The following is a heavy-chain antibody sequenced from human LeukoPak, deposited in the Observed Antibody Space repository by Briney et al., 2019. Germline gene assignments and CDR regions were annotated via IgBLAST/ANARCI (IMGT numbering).Heavy chain of an antibody. Sequence: PSQTLSLTCTVSGGSISSGSYYWSWIRQPAGKGLEWIGRIYTSGSTNYNPSLKSRVTISVDTSKNQFSLRLSSVTAADTAVYYCARGSWTGYHHLDYWGQGTLVTVSS. D-gene: IGHD3/OR15-3a*01. CDR1: GGSISSGSYY. J-gene: IGHJ4*02. V-gene: IGHV4-61*02. CDR2: IYTSGST. CDR3: ARGSWTGYHHLDY.